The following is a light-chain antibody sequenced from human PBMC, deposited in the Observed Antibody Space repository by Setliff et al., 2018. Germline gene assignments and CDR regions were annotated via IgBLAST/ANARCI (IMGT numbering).Light chain of an antibody. CDR3: LSYTSDTTHAV. CDR2: DVT. J-gene: IGLJ2*01. CDR1: GGLVGGYNF. V-gene: IGLV2-14*01. Sequence: QSALTQPPSASGSPGQSVTISCTGTGGLVGGYNFVSWYQQHPDKAPKLLIYDVTVRPSGVSDRFSGSKSGNTASLTISGLQAEDEADYYCLSYTSDTTHAVFGGGT.